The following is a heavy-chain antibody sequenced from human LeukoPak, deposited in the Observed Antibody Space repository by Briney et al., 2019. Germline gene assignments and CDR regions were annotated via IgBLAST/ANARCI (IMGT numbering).Heavy chain of an antibody. D-gene: IGHD4-17*01. V-gene: IGHV1-2*02. J-gene: IGHJ6*02. Sequence: GGTNYAQKFQGRVTMTRDTSISTAYMELSRLRSDDTAVYYCARVSMTTVPISYYYYGMDVWGQGTTVTVSS. CDR3: ARVSMTTVPISYYYYGMDV. CDR2: GGT.